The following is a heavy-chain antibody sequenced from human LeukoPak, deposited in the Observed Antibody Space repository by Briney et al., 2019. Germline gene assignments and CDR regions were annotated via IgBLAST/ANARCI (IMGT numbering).Heavy chain of an antibody. CDR2: IWYDGSNK. CDR1: GFTFSSYG. Sequence: GGSLRLSCAASGFTFSSYGMHWVRQASGKGLEWVAVIWYDGSNKYYADSVKGRFTISRDNSKNTLYLQMNSLRAEDTAVYYCAREQEEWELLYYFDYWGQGTLVTVSS. J-gene: IGHJ4*02. CDR3: AREQEEWELLYYFDY. D-gene: IGHD1-26*01. V-gene: IGHV3-33*01.